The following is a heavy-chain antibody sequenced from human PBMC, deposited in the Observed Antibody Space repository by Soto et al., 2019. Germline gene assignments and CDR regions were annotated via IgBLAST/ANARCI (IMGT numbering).Heavy chain of an antibody. D-gene: IGHD3-3*01. V-gene: IGHV1-2*04. J-gene: IGHJ4*02. CDR2: INPNSGGT. CDR3: ARERRITIFTESFDY. Sequence: QVQLVQSGAEVKKPGASVKVSCKASGYTFTGYYMHWVRQAPGQGLEWMGWINPNSGGTNYAQKFQGWVTMTRDTSISTAYMELSRLRSDDTAVYYCARERRITIFTESFDYWGQGTLVTVSS. CDR1: GYTFTGYY.